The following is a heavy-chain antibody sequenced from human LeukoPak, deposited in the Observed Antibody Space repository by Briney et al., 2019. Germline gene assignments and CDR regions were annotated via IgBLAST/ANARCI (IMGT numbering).Heavy chain of an antibody. V-gene: IGHV3-11*04. CDR1: GFTFTDFY. Sequence: GGSLRLSCAASGFTFTDFYMSWIRQAPGKGLEWVSYISISGTTIYYADSVKGRFTFSRDNAKNSLYLQMNSLRAEDTAVYYCARQPLEWLSTPYYFDYWGQGTLVTVSS. CDR2: ISISGTTI. D-gene: IGHD3-3*01. CDR3: ARQPLEWLSTPYYFDY. J-gene: IGHJ4*02.